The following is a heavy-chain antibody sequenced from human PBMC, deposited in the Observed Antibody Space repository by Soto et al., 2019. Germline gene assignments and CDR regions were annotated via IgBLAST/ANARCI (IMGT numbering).Heavy chain of an antibody. D-gene: IGHD3-22*01. CDR2: ISSSSSTI. J-gene: IGHJ4*02. Sequence: EVQLVESGGGLVQPGGSLRLSCAASGFTFSSYSMNWVRQAPGKGLEWVSYISSSSSTIYYADSVKGRFTISRDNAKNSLYLQMHTLRDEDTAVYYCARGRYYYDSSGYWGYWGQGTLVTVSS. V-gene: IGHV3-48*02. CDR1: GFTFSSYS. CDR3: ARGRYYYDSSGYWGY.